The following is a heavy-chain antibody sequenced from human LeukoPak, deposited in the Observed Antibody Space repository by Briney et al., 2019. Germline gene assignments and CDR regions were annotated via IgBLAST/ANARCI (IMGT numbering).Heavy chain of an antibody. CDR2: IYTSGST. CDR3: ARPRQGRGLFDY. CDR1: GGSISSGSYH. D-gene: IGHD3/OR15-3a*01. Sequence: PSETLSLTCTVSGGSISSGSYHWSWIRQPAGKGLEWIGRIYTSGSTNYNPSLKSRVTISVDTSKNQFSLKLSSVTAADTAVYYCARPRQGRGLFDYWGQGTLVTVSS. J-gene: IGHJ4*02. V-gene: IGHV4-61*02.